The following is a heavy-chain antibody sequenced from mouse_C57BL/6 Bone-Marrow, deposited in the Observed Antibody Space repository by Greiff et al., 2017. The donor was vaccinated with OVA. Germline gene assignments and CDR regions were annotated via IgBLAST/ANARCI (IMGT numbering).Heavy chain of an antibody. CDR3: ARRDVWFAY. D-gene: IGHD3-3*01. CDR1: GYSITSGYY. V-gene: IGHV3-6*01. Sequence: EVKLVESGPGLVKPSQSLSLTCSVTGYSITSGYYWNWIRQFPGNKLEWMGYISYDGSNNSNPSLKNRISITRDTSKNQFFLKLNSVTTEDTATYYCARRDVWFAYWGQGTLVTVSA. J-gene: IGHJ3*01. CDR2: ISYDGSN.